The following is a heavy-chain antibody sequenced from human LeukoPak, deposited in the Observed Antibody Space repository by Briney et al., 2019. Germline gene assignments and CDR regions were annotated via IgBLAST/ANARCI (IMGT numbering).Heavy chain of an antibody. V-gene: IGHV4-34*01. CDR3: ARGLDYYGSGSYYEFDY. D-gene: IGHD3-10*01. Sequence: SETLSLTCAVYGGSFSGYYWSWIRQPPGKGLEWIGSIYYSGSTYSNPSLKSRVTMSVDTSKNQFSLKLSSVTAADTAVYYCARGLDYYGSGSYYEFDYWGQGTLVTVSS. CDR2: IYYSGST. J-gene: IGHJ4*02. CDR1: GGSFSGYY.